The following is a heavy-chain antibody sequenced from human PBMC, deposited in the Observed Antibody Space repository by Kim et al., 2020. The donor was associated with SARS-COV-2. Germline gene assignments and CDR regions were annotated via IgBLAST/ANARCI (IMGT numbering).Heavy chain of an antibody. CDR2: INTNTGNP. V-gene: IGHV7-4-1*02. J-gene: IGHJ6*02. Sequence: ASVKVSCKASGYTFTSYAMNWVRQAPGQGLEWMGWINTNTGNPTYAQGFTGRFVFSLDTSVSTAYLQISSLKAEDTAVYYCATPGYNWNDVPRYGMDVWGQGTTVTVSS. D-gene: IGHD1-20*01. CDR1: GYTFTSYA. CDR3: ATPGYNWNDVPRYGMDV.